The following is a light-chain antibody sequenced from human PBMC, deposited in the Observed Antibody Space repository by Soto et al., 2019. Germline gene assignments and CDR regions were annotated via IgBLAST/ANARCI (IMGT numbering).Light chain of an antibody. J-gene: IGKJ1*01. CDR1: QSVSSSY. Sequence: EIVLTQSPGTLSLSPGERATLSCRASQSVSSSYLAWYQQKPGQAPRLLIYGASSRATGIPDRFSGSGSGKAFTLTISRLEHEDFVVYYCQQYGSSPPWTFGQGTKVEIK. V-gene: IGKV3-20*01. CDR3: QQYGSSPPWT. CDR2: GAS.